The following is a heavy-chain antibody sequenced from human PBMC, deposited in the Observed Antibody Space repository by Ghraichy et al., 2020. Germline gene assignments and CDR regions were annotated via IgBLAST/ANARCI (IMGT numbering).Heavy chain of an antibody. V-gene: IGHV3-64*01. CDR2: ISSNGGST. J-gene: IGHJ4*02. Sequence: GGSLRLSCAASRFTFSSYAMHWVRQAPGKGLEYVSAISSNGGSTYYANSVKGRFTISRDNSKNTLYLQMGSLRAEDMAVYYCARSGYSGYDLGYWGQGTLVTVSS. D-gene: IGHD5-12*01. CDR3: ARSGYSGYDLGY. CDR1: RFTFSSYA.